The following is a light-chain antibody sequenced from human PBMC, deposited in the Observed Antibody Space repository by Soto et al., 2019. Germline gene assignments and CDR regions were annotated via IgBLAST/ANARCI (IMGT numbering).Light chain of an antibody. J-gene: IGKJ1*01. CDR2: AAS. V-gene: IGKV1-6*02. Sequence: IQMTQSPSSLSASVADRVTITCRASQGIRSALGWYQQKPGKVPKLLIYAASTLQSGVPSRFSGSGSGRDFTLTISSLQLEDFATYYCLLDYAYFWAFGQGTKVDIK. CDR3: LLDYAYFWA. CDR1: QGIRSA.